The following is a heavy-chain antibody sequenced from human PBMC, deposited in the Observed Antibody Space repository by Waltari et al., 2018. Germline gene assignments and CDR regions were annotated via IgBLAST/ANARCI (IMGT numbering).Heavy chain of an antibody. Sequence: QVQLQESGPGLVKPSETLSLTCAVPGSSFSRGYYWGWLRHPPGKGLEWIGNIYHSGSTHYNPSLKSRVTISVDTSKNQFSLKLSSVTAADTAVYYCARRAAITAAGPTYYMDVWGKGTTVTVSS. CDR3: ARRAAITAAGPTYYMDV. V-gene: IGHV4-38-2*01. CDR2: IYHSGST. D-gene: IGHD6-13*01. CDR1: GSSFSRGYY. J-gene: IGHJ6*03.